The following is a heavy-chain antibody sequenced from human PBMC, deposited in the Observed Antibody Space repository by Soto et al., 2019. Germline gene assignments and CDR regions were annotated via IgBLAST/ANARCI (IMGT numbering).Heavy chain of an antibody. Sequence: GGSLRLSCAASGFTFSSYSMNWVRQAPGKGLEWVSYISSSSSTIYYADSVKGRFTISRDNAKNSLYLQMNSLRDEDTAVYYCARDHAPRVVVPAAILYYYYGMDVWGQGTTVTVSS. CDR1: GFTFSSYS. J-gene: IGHJ6*02. V-gene: IGHV3-48*02. CDR2: ISSSSSTI. CDR3: ARDHAPRVVVPAAILYYYYGMDV. D-gene: IGHD2-2*01.